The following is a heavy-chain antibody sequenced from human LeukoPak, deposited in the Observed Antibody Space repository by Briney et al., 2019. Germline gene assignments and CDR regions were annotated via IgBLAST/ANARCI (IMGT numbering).Heavy chain of an antibody. CDR3: ARDLGNFDPYYYFDY. CDR2: ISSSSSYI. J-gene: IGHJ4*02. V-gene: IGHV3-21*01. D-gene: IGHD3-9*01. CDR1: GFPFNTYS. Sequence: GGSLRLSCAASGFPFNTYSMNWVRQAPGKGLEWVSSISSSSSYIYYADSVKGRFTISRDNAKNSLYLQMNSLRAEDTAVYYCARDLGNFDPYYYFDYWGQGTLVTVSS.